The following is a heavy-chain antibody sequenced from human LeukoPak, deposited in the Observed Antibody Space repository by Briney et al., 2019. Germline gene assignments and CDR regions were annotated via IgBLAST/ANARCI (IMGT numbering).Heavy chain of an antibody. CDR3: AREGGEYHYARSGYLDY. D-gene: IGHD3-22*01. J-gene: IGHJ4*02. CDR1: GYTFTSYA. V-gene: IGHV7-4-1*02. Sequence: ASVKVSCKASGYTFTSYAMNWVRQAPGQGLEWMGWINTNTGNPTYAQGFTGRFVFSLDTSVSTAYLQSSSLKAEDTAVYHCAREGGEYHYARSGYLDYWRQGTLVPVSS. CDR2: INTNTGNP.